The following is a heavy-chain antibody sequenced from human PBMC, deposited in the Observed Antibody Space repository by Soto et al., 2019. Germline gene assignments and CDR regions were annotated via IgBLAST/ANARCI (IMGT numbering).Heavy chain of an antibody. CDR3: ARGEDRAAGTWHYYYYGMDV. CDR1: GGTFSSYA. Sequence: SVKVSCKASGGTFSSYAISWVRQAPGQGLEWMGGIIPIFGTANYAQKFQGRVTITADESTSTAYMELSSLRSEDTAVYYCARGEDRAAGTWHYYYYGMDVWGQGTTVTLSS. CDR2: IIPIFGTA. J-gene: IGHJ6*02. D-gene: IGHD6-13*01. V-gene: IGHV1-69*13.